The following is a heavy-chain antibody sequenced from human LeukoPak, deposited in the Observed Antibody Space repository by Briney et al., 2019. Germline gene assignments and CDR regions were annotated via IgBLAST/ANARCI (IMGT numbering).Heavy chain of an antibody. D-gene: IGHD1-26*01. CDR1: GFTFSSCA. V-gene: IGHV3-23*01. CDR2: ITDSGGSA. J-gene: IGHJ4*02. CDR3: AKELKVAGATTGFDY. Sequence: PGGSLRLSCAASGFTFSSCAMSWVRQAPGKGLEWVSAITDSGGSAYYADSVKGRFTISRDNSKNTLYLQMNTLRAEDTAVYYCAKELKVAGATTGFDYWGQGTLVTVSS.